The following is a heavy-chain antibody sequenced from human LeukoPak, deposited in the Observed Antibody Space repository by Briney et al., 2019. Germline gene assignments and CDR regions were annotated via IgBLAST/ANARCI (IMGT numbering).Heavy chain of an antibody. CDR3: ARLSYYYYDSSGYFDY. Sequence: PSGTLSLTCAVSGGSISSSNWWSWVRQPPGKGLEWIGEIYHSGSTNYNPSLKSRVTISVDKSKNQFSLKLSSVTAADTAVYYCARLSYYYYDSSGYFDYWGQGTLVTVSS. D-gene: IGHD3-22*01. CDR1: GGSISSSNW. V-gene: IGHV4-4*02. CDR2: IYHSGST. J-gene: IGHJ4*02.